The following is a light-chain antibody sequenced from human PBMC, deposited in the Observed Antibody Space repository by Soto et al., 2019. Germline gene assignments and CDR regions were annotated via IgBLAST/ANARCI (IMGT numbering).Light chain of an antibody. Sequence: EIVLTQSPGTLSLSPGERATLSCRASQSVSSSYLAWYRQKPGQAPRLLIYGASSRATGIPDRFSGSGSGTDFTLTISRLEPEDFAVYYCQQYGRSITFGQGTRLEIK. J-gene: IGKJ5*01. CDR1: QSVSSSY. CDR2: GAS. V-gene: IGKV3-20*01. CDR3: QQYGRSIT.